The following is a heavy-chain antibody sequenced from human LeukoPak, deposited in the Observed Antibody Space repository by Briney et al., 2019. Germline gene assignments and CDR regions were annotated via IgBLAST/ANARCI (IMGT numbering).Heavy chain of an antibody. V-gene: IGHV3-23*01. Sequence: PGGSLRLSCAASGFTFSSYAMSWVRQAPGKGLEWVSAITGSGGSTYYADSVKGRFTISRDNSKNTLYVQVNTLRAEDTAVYYCAKWGDYDILTGYYGSDCWGQGTLVTVSS. D-gene: IGHD3-9*01. CDR1: GFTFSSYA. CDR2: ITGSGGST. J-gene: IGHJ4*02. CDR3: AKWGDYDILTGYYGSDC.